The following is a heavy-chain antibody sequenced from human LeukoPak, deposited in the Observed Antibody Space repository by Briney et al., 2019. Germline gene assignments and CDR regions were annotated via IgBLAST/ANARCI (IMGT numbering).Heavy chain of an antibody. V-gene: IGHV3-74*01. CDR3: ARDLGRGSYSFYYFDY. D-gene: IGHD3-16*01. CDR2: IDSDGSST. J-gene: IGHJ4*02. CDR1: GFTFSSYW. Sequence: GGSLRLSCAASGFTFSSYWMHWVRQAPGKGLVRVSHIDSDGSSTSYADSVKGRFTISRDNAKNTLYLQMNSLRAEDTAVYYCARDLGRGSYSFYYFDYWGQGTLVTVSS.